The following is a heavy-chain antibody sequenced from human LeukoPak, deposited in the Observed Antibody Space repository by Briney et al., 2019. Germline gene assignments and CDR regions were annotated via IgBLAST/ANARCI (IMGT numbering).Heavy chain of an antibody. Sequence: PSETLSLTCAVYGGSFSSYYWSWIRQPPGKGLEWIGYIYYSGSTNYNPSLTSRVTISVDTSKNQFSLKLSSVTAADTAVYYCARASPQYYDFWSGYYPLGHYYYMDVWGKGTTVTVSS. CDR2: IYYSGST. CDR1: GGSFSSYY. J-gene: IGHJ6*03. CDR3: ARASPQYYDFWSGYYPLGHYYYMDV. D-gene: IGHD3-3*01. V-gene: IGHV4-59*01.